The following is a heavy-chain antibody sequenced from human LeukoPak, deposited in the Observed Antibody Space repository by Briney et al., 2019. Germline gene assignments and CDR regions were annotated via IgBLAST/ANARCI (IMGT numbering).Heavy chain of an antibody. CDR2: IYYSGST. V-gene: IGHV4-31*03. CDR1: GGSISSGGYY. D-gene: IGHD6-13*01. J-gene: IGHJ5*02. Sequence: SQTLSLTCTVSGGSISSGGYYWSWIRQHPGKGLEWMGYIYYSGSTYYNPSLKSRVTISVDTSKNQFSLKLSSVTAADTAVYYCAREVNIAAAAYNWFDPWGQGTLVTVSS. CDR3: AREVNIAAAAYNWFDP.